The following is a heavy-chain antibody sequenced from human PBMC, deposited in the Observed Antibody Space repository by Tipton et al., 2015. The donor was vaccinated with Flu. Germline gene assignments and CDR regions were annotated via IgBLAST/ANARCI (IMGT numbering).Heavy chain of an antibody. CDR1: GFTISRYW. CDR2: IKEDGGEK. J-gene: IGHJ4*02. Sequence: SLRLSCAASGFTISRYWMSWVRQAPGKGLEWVASIKEDGGEKKYVDSVKGRFTISRDNAKNSLYLQMNSLRAEDTALYYCVRRFGDDYWGQGALVTVSS. CDR3: VRRFGDDY. D-gene: IGHD3-16*01. V-gene: IGHV3-7*01.